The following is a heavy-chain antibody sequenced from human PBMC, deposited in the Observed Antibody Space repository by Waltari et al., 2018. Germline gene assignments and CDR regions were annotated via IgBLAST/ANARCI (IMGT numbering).Heavy chain of an antibody. V-gene: IGHV4-34*01. CDR2: IHYSGSP. CDR1: RESFSGPF. J-gene: IGHJ4*01. D-gene: IGHD2-21*01. Sequence: QVQLHQWGAGLLKPSETLPLTCAVSRESFSGPFWSWIRQSPGKGLEWVGAIHYSGSPNYNPSLKSRLSLSVDTTKKQFSLRLTSVTAADTGVYFCARYGEVPPNYFFDYWGQGTLVTVSS. CDR3: ARYGEVPPNYFFDY.